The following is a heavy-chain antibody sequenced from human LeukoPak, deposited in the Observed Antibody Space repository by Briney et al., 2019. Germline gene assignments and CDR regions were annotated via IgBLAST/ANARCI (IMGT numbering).Heavy chain of an antibody. CDR2: IWYDGSKQ. J-gene: IGHJ5*02. CDR3: ARLIGWSRFDP. V-gene: IGHV3-33*01. CDR1: GFTFSSYG. D-gene: IGHD6-19*01. Sequence: PGGSLRLSCAASGFTFSSYGMXXVRQAPGKGLEXVALIWYDGSKQYYADSVKGRFTISRDNSKNTLHLQMNSLRAEDTAVFYCARLIGWSRFDPWGQGALVTVSS.